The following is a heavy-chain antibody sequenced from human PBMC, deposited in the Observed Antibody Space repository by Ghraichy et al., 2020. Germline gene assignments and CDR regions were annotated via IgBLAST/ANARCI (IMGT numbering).Heavy chain of an antibody. Sequence: GGSLRLSCSASGFIFSSHSMNWVRQAPGRGPEFVSAISKGGGTIYYADSVKGRFTISRDDSKNTLYLQMSSLRVEDTAVYYCIKAAGSDSDERDWGQGTLVTVSS. J-gene: IGHJ4*02. D-gene: IGHD2-21*01. CDR2: ISKGGGTI. V-gene: IGHV3-64D*06. CDR3: IKAAGSDSDERD. CDR1: GFIFSSHS.